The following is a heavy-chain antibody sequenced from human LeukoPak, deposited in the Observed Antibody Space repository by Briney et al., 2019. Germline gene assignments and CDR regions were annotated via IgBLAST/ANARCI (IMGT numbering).Heavy chain of an antibody. D-gene: IGHD3-10*01. CDR1: RSSIPTASYY. CDR2: IYTTLTT. CDR3: AREIMVRGVITYYFDY. Sequence: SHTLSHMCTDHRSSIPTASYYTRSIRHPPRKQLDSIGRIYTTLTTHYNPSLNSQLTISVDTSKNQFSLKLSSVPAADTAVYYCAREIMVRGVITYYFDYWGQGPLVTVSS. J-gene: IGHJ4*02. V-gene: IGHV4-61*02.